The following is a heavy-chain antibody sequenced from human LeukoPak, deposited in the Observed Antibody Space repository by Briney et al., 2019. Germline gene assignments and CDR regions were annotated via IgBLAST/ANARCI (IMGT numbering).Heavy chain of an antibody. Sequence: SQTLSLTCTVSGGSISSGGYYWSWIRQHPGKGLEWTGYIYYSGSTYYNPSLKSRVTISVDTSKNQFSLKPSSVTAADTAVYYCARTGYSGYHFDFWGQGTLVTVSS. CDR3: ARTGYSGYHFDF. CDR2: IYYSGST. D-gene: IGHD5-12*01. J-gene: IGHJ4*02. V-gene: IGHV4-31*03. CDR1: GGSISSGGYY.